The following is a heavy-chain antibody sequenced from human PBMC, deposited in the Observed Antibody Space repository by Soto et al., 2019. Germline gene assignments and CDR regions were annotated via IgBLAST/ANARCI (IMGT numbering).Heavy chain of an antibody. CDR3: SRGTAFTYSHYFDH. Sequence: EVQLVESGGGLVQPGGSLRLSCAASGFTFSTYWMSWVRQAPGKGLEWVANIKQDGSEKYYVDSVKGRFTISRDNANNSLYLQVNSLRVEDTAVYYCSRGTAFTYSHYFDHWGQGTLVTVSS. CDR2: IKQDGSEK. D-gene: IGHD2-15*01. CDR1: GFTFSTYW. J-gene: IGHJ4*02. V-gene: IGHV3-7*01.